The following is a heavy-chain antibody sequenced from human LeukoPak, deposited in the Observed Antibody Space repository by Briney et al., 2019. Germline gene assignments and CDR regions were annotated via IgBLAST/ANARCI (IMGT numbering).Heavy chain of an antibody. J-gene: IGHJ4*02. D-gene: IGHD1-26*01. CDR2: IKQDGSEK. Sequence: GGSLRLSCAASGFTFRRYWMSWVCQAPGKGLEWVANIKQDGSEKYYVGSVKGRFTISRDNAKNSLYLQMNSLRAEDTAVYYCADDIVGATSGYWGQGTLVTVSS. CDR3: ADDIVGATSGY. V-gene: IGHV3-7*01. CDR1: GFTFRRYW.